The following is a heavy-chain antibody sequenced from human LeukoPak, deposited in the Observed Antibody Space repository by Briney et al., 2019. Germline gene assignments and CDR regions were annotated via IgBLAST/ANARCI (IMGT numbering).Heavy chain of an antibody. J-gene: IGHJ4*02. V-gene: IGHV1-69*15. CDR3: ARLPGIAVAATLDY. CDR1: GGTFSSYA. CDR2: IVPVFGTA. Sequence: GASVKVSCKASGGTFSSYAISWVRQAPGQGLEWIGRIVPVFGTANYAQKFQGRVTITSDESTSTAYMELSSLRSEDTAVYYCARLPGIAVAATLDYWGQGTLVTVSS. D-gene: IGHD6-19*01.